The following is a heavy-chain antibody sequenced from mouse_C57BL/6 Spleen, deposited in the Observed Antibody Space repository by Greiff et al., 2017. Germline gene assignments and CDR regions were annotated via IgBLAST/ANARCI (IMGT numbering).Heavy chain of an antibody. CDR1: GYTFTSYW. J-gene: IGHJ2*01. V-gene: IGHV1-55*01. D-gene: IGHD3-2*02. CDR2: IYPGSGST. Sequence: QVQLQQPGAELVKPGASVKMSCKASGYTFTSYWITWVKQRPGQGLEWIGDIYPGSGSTNYNEKFKSKATLTVDTSSSTAYMQLSSLTSEDSAVYYCAIRGRRHRLQEGYFDDWGQGTTLTVSS. CDR3: AIRGRRHRLQEGYFDD.